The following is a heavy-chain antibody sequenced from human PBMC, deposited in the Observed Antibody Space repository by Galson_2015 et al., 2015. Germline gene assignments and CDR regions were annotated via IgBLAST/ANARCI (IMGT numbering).Heavy chain of an antibody. V-gene: IGHV3-48*03. Sequence: SLRLSCAASGFTFSSYEMNWVRQAPGKGLEWVSYISSSGSTIYYADSVKGRFTISRDNAKNSLYLQMNSLRAEDTAVYYCARDRYLTDFNWGYRAVDYWGQGTLVTVSS. CDR3: ARDRYLTDFNWGYRAVDY. J-gene: IGHJ4*02. CDR2: ISSSGSTI. D-gene: IGHD7-27*01. CDR1: GFTFSSYE.